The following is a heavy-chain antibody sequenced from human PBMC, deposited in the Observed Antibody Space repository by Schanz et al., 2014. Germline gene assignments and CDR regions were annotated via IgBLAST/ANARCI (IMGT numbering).Heavy chain of an antibody. CDR1: GYTFTGSY. J-gene: IGHJ4*02. V-gene: IGHV1-2*06. CDR2: INPNSGGA. D-gene: IGHD3-22*01. CDR3: ARGDRIVDY. Sequence: QVQLVQSGAEVKKPGASVKVSCKASGYTFTGSYMYWMRQAPGQGLEWVGRINPNSGGANYAQKFQGRVNMATDTSVSTAYMELSRLTSDDTAVYYCARGDRIVDYWGQGTLVTVSS.